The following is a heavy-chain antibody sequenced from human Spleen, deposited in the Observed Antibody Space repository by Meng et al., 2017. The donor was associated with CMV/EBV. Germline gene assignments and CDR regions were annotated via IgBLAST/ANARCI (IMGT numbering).Heavy chain of an antibody. D-gene: IGHD6-19*01. CDR3: ARSGSSGWIDY. J-gene: IGHJ4*02. Sequence: QVQLQQSRPGLVKPSPAPSPTCAISGDSVSSNSAAWNWIRQSLSRGLEWLGRTYYRSKWYNGYAVSVKSRITINPDTSKNQFSLQLNSVIPEDTAMYYCARSGSSGWIDYWGQGTLVTVSS. CDR1: GDSVSSNSAA. CDR2: TYYRSKWYN. V-gene: IGHV6-1*01.